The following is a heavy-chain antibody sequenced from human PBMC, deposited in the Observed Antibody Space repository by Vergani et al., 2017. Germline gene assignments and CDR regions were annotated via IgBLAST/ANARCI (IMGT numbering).Heavy chain of an antibody. CDR2: IFHSGTT. J-gene: IGHJ5*02. CDR3: ARTVALWFGEYRDGGWFDP. Sequence: QVQLQESGPGLVKPSETLSLTCDVSGYSISNGYYWGWIRQPPGKGLEWNGIIFHSGTTHYHPSLKSRVPISLDTSKNQVSLKLTSVTPADTAVYYCARTVALWFGEYRDGGWFDPWGQGIPVTVSS. D-gene: IGHD3-10*01. CDR1: GYSISNGYY. V-gene: IGHV4-38-2*01.